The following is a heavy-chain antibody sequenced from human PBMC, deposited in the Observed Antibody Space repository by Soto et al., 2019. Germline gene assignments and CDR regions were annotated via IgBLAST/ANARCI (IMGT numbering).Heavy chain of an antibody. Sequence: ASVKVSCKSSGYTFTSYYMHWVREAPGQGLEWMGIINPSGGSTSYAQKFQGRVTMTRDTSTSTVYMELSSLRSEDTAVYYCARDRTSSSSSWYFDYWGQGTLVTVSS. CDR1: GYTFTSYY. V-gene: IGHV1-46*01. D-gene: IGHD6-13*01. CDR3: ARDRTSSSSSWYFDY. CDR2: INPSGGST. J-gene: IGHJ4*02.